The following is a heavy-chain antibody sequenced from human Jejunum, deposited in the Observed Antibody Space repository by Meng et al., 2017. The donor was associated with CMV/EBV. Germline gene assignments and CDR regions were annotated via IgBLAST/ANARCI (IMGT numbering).Heavy chain of an antibody. J-gene: IGHJ6*02. V-gene: IGHV3-73*01. CDR3: TRRTFCSGGSCYPDYYHYDMDV. CDR2: IRSKAKSYAT. D-gene: IGHD2-15*01. Sequence: WVRQATGKGLEWVGRIRSKAKSYATAYAASVEGRFTISRDDSKNTAYLQMNSLKTEDTAVYYCTRRTFCSGGSCYPDYYHYDMDVWGQGTTVTVSS.